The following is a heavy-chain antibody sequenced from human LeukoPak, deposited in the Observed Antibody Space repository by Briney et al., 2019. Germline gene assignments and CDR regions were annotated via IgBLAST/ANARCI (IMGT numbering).Heavy chain of an antibody. CDR3: GRGGEYCSSTSCQNWFDP. J-gene: IGHJ5*02. CDR1: GYTFTSYD. D-gene: IGHD2-2*01. CDR2: MNPNSGNT. V-gene: IGHV1-8*01. Sequence: GASVKVSCKASGYTFTSYDINWVRQATGQGLEWMGWMNPNSGNTGYAQKFQGRVTMTRNTSISTAYMELSSLRSEDTAVYYCGRGGEYCSSTSCQNWFDPWGQGTLVTVSS.